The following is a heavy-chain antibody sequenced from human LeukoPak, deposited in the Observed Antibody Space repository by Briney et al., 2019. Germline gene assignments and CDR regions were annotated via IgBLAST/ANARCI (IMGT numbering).Heavy chain of an antibody. Sequence: SGGSLRLSCAASGFTFSSYGMHWVRQAPGKGLEWVAVIWFDGSNKFYRDSVRGRFTISRDDSKNTLYLQMHSLRVEDTAVYYCARSGVPHGTDVWGQGTTVTVSS. D-gene: IGHD7-27*01. V-gene: IGHV3-33*01. J-gene: IGHJ6*02. CDR3: ARSGVPHGTDV. CDR2: IWFDGSNK. CDR1: GFTFSSYG.